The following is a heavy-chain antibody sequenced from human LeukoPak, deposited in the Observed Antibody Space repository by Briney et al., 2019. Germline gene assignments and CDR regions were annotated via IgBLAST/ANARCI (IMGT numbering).Heavy chain of an antibody. V-gene: IGHV4-4*07. Sequence: PSETLSLTCTVSGGSISSYYWSWIRQPAGKGLEWIGRIYTSGSTNYNPSLKSRVTMSVDTSKNQFSLKLSSVTAADTAVYYCAREYGDYEYNWFDPWGQGTLVTVSS. D-gene: IGHD4-17*01. CDR2: IYTSGST. CDR1: GGSISSYY. CDR3: AREYGDYEYNWFDP. J-gene: IGHJ5*02.